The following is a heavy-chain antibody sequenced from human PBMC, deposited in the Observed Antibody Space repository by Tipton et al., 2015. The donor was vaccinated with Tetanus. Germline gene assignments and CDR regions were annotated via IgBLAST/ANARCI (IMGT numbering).Heavy chain of an antibody. V-gene: IGHV3-66*01. D-gene: IGHD2-15*01. CDR2: IYSGGST. CDR3: ARDPEFSDCSGGNCYAGGDY. J-gene: IGHJ4*02. CDR1: GSTFSSYA. Sequence: SLRLSCAASGSTFSSYAMHWVRQAPGKGLEWVSVIYSGGSTYYADSVKGRFTISRDNSKNTVYLQMNSLRVEDTAVYYCARDPEFSDCSGGNCYAGGDYWGQGTLVTVSS.